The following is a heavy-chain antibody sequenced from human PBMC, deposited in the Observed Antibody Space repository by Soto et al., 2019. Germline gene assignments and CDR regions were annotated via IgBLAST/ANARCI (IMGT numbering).Heavy chain of an antibody. CDR3: AKVSYSSLIGPYYCRDV. Sequence: SVKFSCTASRGAFSKFIVTWVRQAPGLGLEWVGGIIPIFGTANYAQKFQGRVTITADESTSTSYMEVNNLRSEDTAVYYCAKVSYSSLIGPYYCRDVWGQG. CDR1: RGAFSKFI. J-gene: IGHJ6*01. D-gene: IGHD3-22*01. V-gene: IGHV1-69*13. CDR2: IIPIFGTA.